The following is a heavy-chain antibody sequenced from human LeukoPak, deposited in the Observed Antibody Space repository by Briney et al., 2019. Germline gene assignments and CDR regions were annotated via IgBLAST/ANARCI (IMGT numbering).Heavy chain of an antibody. CDR1: GYSISSGYY. CDR3: ARARDYYFDY. D-gene: IGHD2-21*02. V-gene: IGHV4-38-2*02. Sequence: SETLSLTCTVSGYSISSGYYWGWIRQPPGKGLEWIGSIYHSGSTNYNPSLKSRVTISVDTSKNQFSLKLSSVTAADTAVYYCARARDYYFDYWGQGTLVTVSS. CDR2: IYHSGST. J-gene: IGHJ4*02.